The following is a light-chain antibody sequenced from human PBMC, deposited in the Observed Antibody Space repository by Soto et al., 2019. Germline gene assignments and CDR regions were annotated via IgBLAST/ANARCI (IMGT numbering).Light chain of an antibody. J-gene: IGKJ1*01. CDR1: QSVSNIY. Sequence: EIVLTQSPGTLSLSPGERATLSCRASQSVSNIYLAWYQQKPGQAPRLLIYGASSRATGIPDRFSGSWSGTDFTLTISRLEAEDFAVYYCQQYGGSRWTFGQGTKVEI. CDR3: QQYGGSRWT. CDR2: GAS. V-gene: IGKV3-20*01.